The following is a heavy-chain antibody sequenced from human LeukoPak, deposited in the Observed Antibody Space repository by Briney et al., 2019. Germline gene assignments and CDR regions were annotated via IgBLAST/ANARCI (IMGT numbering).Heavy chain of an antibody. CDR1: GGSISSYY. J-gene: IGHJ3*02. CDR2: IYYSGST. Sequence: PSETLSLTCTVSGGSISSYYWSWIRQPPGKGLEWIGYIYYSGSTNYNPSLKSRVTISVDTSKNQFSLKLSSVTAADTAVYYCARVRTVLRFLEWLPDAFDIWGQGTMVTVSS. V-gene: IGHV4-59*01. D-gene: IGHD3-3*01. CDR3: ARVRTVLRFLEWLPDAFDI.